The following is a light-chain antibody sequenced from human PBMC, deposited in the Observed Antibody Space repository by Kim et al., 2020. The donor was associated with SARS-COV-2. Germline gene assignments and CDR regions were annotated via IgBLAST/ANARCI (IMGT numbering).Light chain of an antibody. J-gene: IGLJ3*02. CDR2: KDS. V-gene: IGLV3-9*01. CDR3: QVWDSGSWV. Sequence: VVLGQTARLTCGGNNIQTLNVHWYRQKPGQAPVLVMSKDSKRPSGIPERFSGSNSGNTATLTISTAQADDEADYYCQVWDSGSWVFGGGTKVTVL. CDR1: NIQTLN.